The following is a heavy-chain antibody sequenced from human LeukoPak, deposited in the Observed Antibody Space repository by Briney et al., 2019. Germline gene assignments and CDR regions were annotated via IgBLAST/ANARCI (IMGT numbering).Heavy chain of an antibody. D-gene: IGHD5-18*01. CDR1: GFTFSSYE. CDR3: ARAGYSMDTEYFQH. V-gene: IGHV3-48*03. Sequence: PGGSLRLSCAASGFTFSSYEMNWVRQAPGKGLEWVSYIRNSGTAIYYADSVKGRFTISRDNAKSSLYLQMNSLRAEDTAVYYCARAGYSMDTEYFQHWGQGTLVTVSS. CDR2: IRNSGTAI. J-gene: IGHJ1*01.